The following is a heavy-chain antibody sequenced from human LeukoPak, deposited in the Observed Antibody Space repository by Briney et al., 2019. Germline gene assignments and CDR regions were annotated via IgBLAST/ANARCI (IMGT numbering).Heavy chain of an antibody. J-gene: IGHJ4*01. Sequence: SETLSLTCTVSGGSISSYYWSWIRQPPGKGLEWIGYIYYSGSTNYNPSLKSRVTISVDTSKNQFSLKLSSVTAADTAVYYCARVRGYYDILTGYYNRGNFDYWGQGTLVTVSS. CDR1: GGSISSYY. CDR2: IYYSGST. D-gene: IGHD3-9*01. V-gene: IGHV4-59*12. CDR3: ARVRGYYDILTGYYNRGNFDY.